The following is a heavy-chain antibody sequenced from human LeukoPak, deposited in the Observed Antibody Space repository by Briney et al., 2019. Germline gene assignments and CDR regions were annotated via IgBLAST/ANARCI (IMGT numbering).Heavy chain of an antibody. J-gene: IGHJ3*01. CDR2: ISGSSDTT. CDR1: GFTFSSYA. CDR3: AKERTVTTRGSAFDF. Sequence: GGSLRLSCAASGFTFSSYAMSWVRQAPGKGLEWVSTISGSSDTTYYADSVKGRFTIPRDNSRNTLYLQMNSLRVEDTAVYYCAKERTVTTRGSAFDFWGQGTLITVSS. V-gene: IGHV3-23*01. D-gene: IGHD4-17*01.